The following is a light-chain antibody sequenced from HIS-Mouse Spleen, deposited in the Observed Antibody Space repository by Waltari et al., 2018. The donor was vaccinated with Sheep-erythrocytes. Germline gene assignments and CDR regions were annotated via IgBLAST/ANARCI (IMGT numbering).Light chain of an antibody. CDR1: QSISSY. CDR2: AAS. Sequence: DIQMTQSPSSLSASVGDRVTITCRASQSISSYLNWYQQKPGKAPKLLIYAASSLQSGVPSRFSGSGSGTDFTLTISSLQPEDFATYYCQQSYSTPQFTFGPGTKVVIK. J-gene: IGKJ3*01. CDR3: QQSYSTPQFT. V-gene: IGKV1-39*01.